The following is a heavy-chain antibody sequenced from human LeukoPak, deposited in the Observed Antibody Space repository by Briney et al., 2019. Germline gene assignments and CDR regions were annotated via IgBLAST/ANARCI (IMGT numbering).Heavy chain of an antibody. Sequence: GGSLRLSCAASGFTFSSYWMHWFRQAPGKGLVWVSRINSDGSSTSYADSVKGRFTISRDNAKNTLYLQMNSLRAEDTAVYYCARWASPLLDFDYWGQGTLVTVSS. V-gene: IGHV3-74*01. CDR1: GFTFSSYW. CDR2: INSDGSST. J-gene: IGHJ4*02. D-gene: IGHD2/OR15-2a*01. CDR3: ARWASPLLDFDY.